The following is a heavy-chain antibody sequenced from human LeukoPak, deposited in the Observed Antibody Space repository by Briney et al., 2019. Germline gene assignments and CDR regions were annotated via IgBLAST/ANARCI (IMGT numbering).Heavy chain of an antibody. CDR2: ISSSGSTI. CDR3: AKDLASITMIVVVITGDAFDI. CDR1: GFTFSDYY. V-gene: IGHV3-11*01. Sequence: GGSLRLSCAASGFTFSDYYMSWIRQAPGKGLEWVSYISSSGSTIYYADSVKGRFTISRDNSKNTLYLQMNSLRAEDTAVYYCAKDLASITMIVVVITGDAFDIWGQGTMVTVSS. J-gene: IGHJ3*02. D-gene: IGHD3-22*01.